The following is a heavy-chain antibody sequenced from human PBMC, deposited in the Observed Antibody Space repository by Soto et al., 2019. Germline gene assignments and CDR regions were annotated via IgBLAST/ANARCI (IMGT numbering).Heavy chain of an antibody. CDR2: ISSRSTYT. CDR3: GRLQGTTSIDY. Sequence: QVQLVESGGGLVKPGGSLRLSCAASGFTFSDFYMTWIRQAPGKGLEWISDISSRSTYTNYLDSVKGRFTISRDNAKNSLHLQMNSLRAEDTAVYYCGRLQGTTSIDYWGQGTLVTVSS. D-gene: IGHD2-2*01. V-gene: IGHV3-11*05. CDR1: GFTFSDFY. J-gene: IGHJ4*02.